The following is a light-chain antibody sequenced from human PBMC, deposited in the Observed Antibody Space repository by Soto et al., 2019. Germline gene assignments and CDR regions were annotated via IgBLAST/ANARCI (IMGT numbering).Light chain of an antibody. Sequence: QSALTQPASVSGSPGQSITISCTGSNYDVGSFDLGSWYQQHTGKAPKLIIFEVTRRPSGVSNRFSASKSANTASLTISGRQAEDEADYYCCSYAGRSTYVFGTGTKLTVL. V-gene: IGLV2-23*02. CDR2: EVT. CDR1: NYDVGSFDL. J-gene: IGLJ1*01. CDR3: CSYAGRSTYV.